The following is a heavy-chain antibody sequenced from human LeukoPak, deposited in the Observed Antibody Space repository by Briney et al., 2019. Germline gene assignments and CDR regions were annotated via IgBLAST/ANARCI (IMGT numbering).Heavy chain of an antibody. CDR3: ARDIIAAAGGGY. V-gene: IGHV4-59*12. Sequence: SETLSLTCTVSGVSITSYYWSWIRQPPGKGLEWIGFIYYNGSTNYNPSLKSRVTISLDTSKNQFSLKLSSVTAADTAVYYCARDIIAAAGGGYWGQGTLVTVSS. CDR1: GVSITSYY. CDR2: IYYNGST. J-gene: IGHJ4*02. D-gene: IGHD6-13*01.